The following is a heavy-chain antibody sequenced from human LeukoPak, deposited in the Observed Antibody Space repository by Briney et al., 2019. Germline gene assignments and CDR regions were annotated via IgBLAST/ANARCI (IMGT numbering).Heavy chain of an antibody. CDR2: IYHSGST. CDR3: ARDLSILTGSGFDY. D-gene: IGHD3-9*01. Sequence: KPSETLSLTCAVSGGSISSSNWWSWVRQPPGKGLEWIGEIYHSGSTNYNPSLKSRVTISVDKSKNQFSLKLSSVTATDTAVYYCARDLSILTGSGFDYWGQGTLVTVSS. J-gene: IGHJ4*02. V-gene: IGHV4-4*02. CDR1: GGSISSSNW.